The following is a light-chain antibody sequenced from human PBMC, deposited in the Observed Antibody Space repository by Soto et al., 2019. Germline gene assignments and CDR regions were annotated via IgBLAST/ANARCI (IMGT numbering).Light chain of an antibody. CDR3: CSYASSSAVV. V-gene: IGLV2-23*02. J-gene: IGLJ2*01. Sequence: QSALSQPASVSGSPGQSITISCTGISSDVGSHDCVSWYQQPPGKAPKLMIYEVSNRPSGVSNRFSGSKSGNTASLTISWLQAEDEADYYCCSYASSSAVVFGGGTKLTVL. CDR1: SSDVGSHDC. CDR2: EVS.